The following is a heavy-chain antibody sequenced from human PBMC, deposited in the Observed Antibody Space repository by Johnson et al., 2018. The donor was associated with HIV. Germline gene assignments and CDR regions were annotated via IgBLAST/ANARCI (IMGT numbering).Heavy chain of an antibody. CDR2: INWNGGST. J-gene: IGHJ3*02. V-gene: IGHV3-20*04. CDR1: GFTFEDYG. CDR3: ARERGYSSVLWKLSEDAFDI. D-gene: IGHD6-19*01. Sequence: VQLVESGGRVVRPGGSLRLSCAASGFTFEDYGMSWVRDAPGKGLEWVSGINWNGGSTYYADSVKGRFNISRDNSKNTLYLQINSLRAEDTAVYYCARERGYSSVLWKLSEDAFDIWGQGTMVTVSS.